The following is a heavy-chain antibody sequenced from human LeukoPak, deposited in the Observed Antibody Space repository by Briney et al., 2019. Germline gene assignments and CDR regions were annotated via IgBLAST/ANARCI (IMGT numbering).Heavy chain of an antibody. Sequence: GGSLRLSCAASGFTFSSYWMSWVRQAPGKGLEWVANIKQDGSEKYYVDSVKGRFTISRDNAKNSLYLQMNSLRAEDTAVYYCARALPLLMDAFDIWGQGTMVTVSS. CDR3: ARALPLLMDAFDI. V-gene: IGHV3-7*01. CDR1: GFTFSSYW. J-gene: IGHJ3*02. CDR2: IKQDGSEK. D-gene: IGHD2-15*01.